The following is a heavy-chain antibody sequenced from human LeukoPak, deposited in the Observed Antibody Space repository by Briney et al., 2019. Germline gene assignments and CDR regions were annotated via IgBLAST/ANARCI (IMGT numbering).Heavy chain of an antibody. CDR2: ISYDGTNK. V-gene: IGHV3-30*18. CDR3: AKDGYYGSGTYPDY. J-gene: IGHJ4*02. Sequence: GTSLRLSCAASGFTFSSYGMNWVRQAPGKGLEWVAVISYDGTNKFYVDSLRGRFTISRDNSKNTLYLQMNSLRAEDTAVYYCAKDGYYGSGTYPDYWGQGTLVTVSS. CDR1: GFTFSSYG. D-gene: IGHD3-10*01.